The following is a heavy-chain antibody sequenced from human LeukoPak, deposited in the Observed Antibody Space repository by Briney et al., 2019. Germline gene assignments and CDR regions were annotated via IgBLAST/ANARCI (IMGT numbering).Heavy chain of an antibody. Sequence: SETLSLTCTVSGGSISSYYWSWIRQPPGKGLEWIGYIYYSGSTNYNPSLKSRVTISVDTSKNQFSLKLSSVTAADTAVYYCARQTGWQQLPGVIDYWGQGTLVTVSS. CDR1: GGSISSYY. CDR3: ARQTGWQQLPGVIDY. CDR2: IYYSGST. J-gene: IGHJ4*02. V-gene: IGHV4-59*08. D-gene: IGHD5-24*01.